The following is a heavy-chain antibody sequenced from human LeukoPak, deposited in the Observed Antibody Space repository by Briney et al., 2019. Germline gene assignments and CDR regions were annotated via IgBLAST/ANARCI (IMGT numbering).Heavy chain of an antibody. CDR3: AREGATMVRGVISYCFDY. V-gene: IGHV1-18*01. CDR1: AYTFTSYG. D-gene: IGHD3-10*01. J-gene: IGHJ4*02. Sequence: PEASVKVSCKASAYTFTSYGISWVRQAHGQGPEWMGWISAYNGNTNYAQKIQGRVTITTDTSTSTAYMELRSLRSDDTAVYYCAREGATMVRGVISYCFDYWGQGTLVTVSS. CDR2: ISAYNGNT.